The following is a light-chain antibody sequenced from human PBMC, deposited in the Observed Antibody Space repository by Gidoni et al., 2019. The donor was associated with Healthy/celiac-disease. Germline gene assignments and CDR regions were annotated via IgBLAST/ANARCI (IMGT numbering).Light chain of an antibody. Sequence: TQLPQSPSSLPASVGDRVTITCRASQSISSYLKWYQQKPGKAPKLLIYAASSLQSGVPSRFSGSGSGTDFTLTISSLQPEDFATYYCQQSYSTPLTFGGGTKVEIK. CDR1: QSISSY. CDR3: QQSYSTPLT. J-gene: IGKJ4*01. CDR2: AAS. V-gene: IGKV1-39*01.